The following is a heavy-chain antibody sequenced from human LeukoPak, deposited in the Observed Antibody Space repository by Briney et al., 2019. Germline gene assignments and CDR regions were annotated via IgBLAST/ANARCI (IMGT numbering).Heavy chain of an antibody. CDR1: GYTFTSYY. CDR3: ARDRTRGWFDP. Sequence: ASVKVSCKASGYTFTSYYMHWVRQAPGQGLERMGIINPSGGSTSYAQKFQGRVTMTRDMSTSTAYMELSSLRSEDTAVYYCARDRTRGWFDPWGQGTLVTVSS. CDR2: INPSGGST. V-gene: IGHV1-46*01. J-gene: IGHJ5*02.